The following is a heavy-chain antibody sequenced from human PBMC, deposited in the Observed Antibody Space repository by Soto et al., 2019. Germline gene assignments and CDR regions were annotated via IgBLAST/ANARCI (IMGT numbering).Heavy chain of an antibody. J-gene: IGHJ4*02. CDR1: GGSTSSGGYY. CDR3: ARDSRRDYYDSSGYYRVLDY. Sequence: SETLSLTCTVSGGSTSSGGYYWSWIRQHPGKGLEWIGYTYYSGSTYYNPSLKSRVTISVDTSKNQFSLKLSSVTAADTAVYYCARDSRRDYYDSSGYYRVLDYWGQGTLVTVSS. V-gene: IGHV4-31*03. D-gene: IGHD3-22*01. CDR2: TYYSGST.